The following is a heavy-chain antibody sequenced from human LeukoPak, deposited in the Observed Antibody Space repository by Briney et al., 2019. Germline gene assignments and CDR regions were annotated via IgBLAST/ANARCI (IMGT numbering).Heavy chain of an antibody. CDR1: GGSISSGSYY. J-gene: IGHJ3*02. CDR2: IYYSGST. V-gene: IGHV4-39*07. D-gene: IGHD4-17*01. CDR3: ARASSRTYGAFDI. Sequence: SETLSLTCTVSGGSISSGSYYWGWIRQPPGKGLEWIGTIYYSGSTYYNPSLKSRVTISVDTSKNQFSLKLSSVTAADTAMYYCARASSRTYGAFDIWGQGTMVTVSS.